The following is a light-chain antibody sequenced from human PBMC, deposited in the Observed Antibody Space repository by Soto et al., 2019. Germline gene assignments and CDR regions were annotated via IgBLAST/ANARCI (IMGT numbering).Light chain of an antibody. J-gene: IGKJ1*01. CDR3: QQYNNWPRA. CDR2: GAS. CDR1: QSVSSSY. Sequence: EIVLTQSPGTLSLSPGERATLSCRASQSVSSSYLAWYQQKHGQAPRLVIHGASIRATGIPARFNGSGSGTELTITISSLQSEDFAVYYCQQYNNWPRAFGQGTKVDIK. V-gene: IGKV3-15*01.